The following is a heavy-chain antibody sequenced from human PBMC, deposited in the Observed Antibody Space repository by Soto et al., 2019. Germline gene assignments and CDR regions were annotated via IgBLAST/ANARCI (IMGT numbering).Heavy chain of an antibody. CDR1: GGSFSGYY. CDR3: ARDNITGLFDY. Sequence: QVQLQQWGAGLLKPSETLSLTCAVYGGSFSGYYWTWIRQPPGTGLEWIGESNHSGSTNYNPSLNRQVTISGDPSKNQFSRNLTSVTAEYTAVYYCARDNITGLFDYWGQGTLVTVSS. V-gene: IGHV4-34*01. CDR2: SNHSGST. D-gene: IGHD3-10*01. J-gene: IGHJ4*02.